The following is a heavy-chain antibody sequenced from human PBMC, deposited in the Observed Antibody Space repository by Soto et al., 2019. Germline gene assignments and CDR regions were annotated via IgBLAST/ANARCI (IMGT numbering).Heavy chain of an antibody. J-gene: IGHJ4*02. CDR2: IHIDGNT. CDR1: GFSVSNNH. CDR3: AKDSPNYDFWSGSSPRTDY. V-gene: IGHV3-53*01. D-gene: IGHD3-3*01. Sequence: GGSLRLSCAASGFSVSNNHMSWVRQAPGKGLEWVSLIHIDGNTYYTDAVKGRFTISRDNSKNTLYLQMNSLRAEDTAVYYCAKDSPNYDFWSGSSPRTDYWGQGTLVTVSS.